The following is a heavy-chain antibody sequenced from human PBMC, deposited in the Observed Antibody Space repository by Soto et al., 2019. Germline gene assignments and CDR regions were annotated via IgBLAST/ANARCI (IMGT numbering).Heavy chain of an antibody. V-gene: IGHV4-4*02. J-gene: IGHJ4*02. CDR2: IYHSGST. CDR3: ARDRGSSSFYFDY. Sequence: SETLSLTCAVSGGSISSSNWWSWVRQPPGKGLEWIGEIYHSGSTNYNPSLKSRVTISVDKSKNQFSLKLSSVTAADTAVYYCARDRGSSSFYFDYWGQGTMVTVSS. CDR1: GGSISSSNW. D-gene: IGHD6-6*01.